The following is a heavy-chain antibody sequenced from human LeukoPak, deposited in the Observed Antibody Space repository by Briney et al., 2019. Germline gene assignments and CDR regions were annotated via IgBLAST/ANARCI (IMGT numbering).Heavy chain of an antibody. CDR2: ISHSGRTI. CDR1: GFTFSNYE. D-gene: IGHD6-13*01. V-gene: IGHV3-48*03. CDR3: ARGVGSSWPGWFDP. Sequence: PGSSLRLSCAASGFTFSNYELNWVRQAPGKGLEWVSYISHSGRTIYYADSVKGRFTISRDNAKNSLYLQMNSLRAEDTAVYYCARGVGSSWPGWFDPWGQGTLVTVSS. J-gene: IGHJ5*02.